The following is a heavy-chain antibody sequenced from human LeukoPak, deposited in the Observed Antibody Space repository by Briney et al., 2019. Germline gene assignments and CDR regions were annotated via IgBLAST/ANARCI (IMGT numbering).Heavy chain of an antibody. Sequence: SGTLSLTCAVSGASISSENCWSWVRQTPGKGLEWIGEIHHDTGTVNCNPSLKSRVTISTDKSVNHLSLKLTSVTAADTAVYYCAREAGTYYDFWSGYYLGGMDVWGQGTTVTVSS. J-gene: IGHJ6*02. D-gene: IGHD3-3*01. CDR3: AREAGTYYDFWSGYYLGGMDV. CDR1: GASISSENC. CDR2: IHHDTGTV. V-gene: IGHV4-4*02.